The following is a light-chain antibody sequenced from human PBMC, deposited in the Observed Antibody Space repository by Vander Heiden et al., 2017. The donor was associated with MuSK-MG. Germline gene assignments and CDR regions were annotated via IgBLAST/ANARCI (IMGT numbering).Light chain of an antibody. CDR2: SAN. CDR1: RSNIGSRS. Sequence: QSVLTQPPSASGTHGQRVTIVFSGSRSNIGSRSVSWYQQLPGTAPKLLIYSANQRPSVVPDRFSGSKSGTSASLAISGLQSEDEADYYCAAWDDSLNGPVFGGGTKVTVL. J-gene: IGLJ2*01. CDR3: AAWDDSLNGPV. V-gene: IGLV1-44*01.